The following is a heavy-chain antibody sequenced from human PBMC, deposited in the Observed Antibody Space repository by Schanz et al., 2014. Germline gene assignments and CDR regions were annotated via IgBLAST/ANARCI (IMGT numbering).Heavy chain of an antibody. J-gene: IGHJ4*02. CDR3: ARGRGYIIGQ. V-gene: IGHV3-NL1*01. D-gene: IGHD3-10*01. CDR2: INSAGTT. CDR1: GFSFSGFG. Sequence: QVQLVESGGGVVQPGRSLRLSCAGSGFSFSGFGMHWVRQPPGKGLEWVSVINSAGTTYYADSVKGRFTFSRDSSKNTVYLQMDSLRADDTSVYYCARGRGYIIGQWGQGILVTVSS.